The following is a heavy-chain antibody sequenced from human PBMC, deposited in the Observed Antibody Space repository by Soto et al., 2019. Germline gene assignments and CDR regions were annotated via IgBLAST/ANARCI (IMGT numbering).Heavy chain of an antibody. Sequence: QVQLVQSGAEVKKPGSSVKVSCKASGGTFSSYAISWVRQAPGQGLEWMGGIIPIFGTANYAQKFQGRVTITAGESTSTAYMELSSLRSEDTAVYYCARGDSSGYYYSFGGSDYWGQGTLVTVSS. J-gene: IGHJ4*02. D-gene: IGHD3-22*01. V-gene: IGHV1-69*01. CDR2: IIPIFGTA. CDR3: ARGDSSGYYYSFGGSDY. CDR1: GGTFSSYA.